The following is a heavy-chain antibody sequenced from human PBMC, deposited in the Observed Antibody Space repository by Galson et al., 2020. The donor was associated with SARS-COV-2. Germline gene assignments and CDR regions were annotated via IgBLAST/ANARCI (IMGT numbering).Heavy chain of an antibody. CDR3: ATAVAVRSRFDVASSSWYWDYYYGMDV. J-gene: IGHJ6*02. Sequence: ASVKVSCKVSGYTLTELSMHWVRQAPGKGLEWMGGFDPEDGETIYAQKFQGRVTMTEDTSTDTAYMELSSLRSEDTAVYYCATAVAVRSRFDVASSSWYWDYYYGMDVWGQGTTVTVSS. D-gene: IGHD6-13*01. CDR2: FDPEDGET. V-gene: IGHV1-24*01. CDR1: GYTLTELS.